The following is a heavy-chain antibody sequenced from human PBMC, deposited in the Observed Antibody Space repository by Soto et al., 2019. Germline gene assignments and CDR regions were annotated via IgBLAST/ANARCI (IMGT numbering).Heavy chain of an antibody. CDR3: AGITMIVVGAYGMDV. D-gene: IGHD3-22*01. CDR2: FDPEDAEI. Sequence: GASVKVSCKASGYTLTELSMHWVRQAPGKGLEWMGGFDPEDAEIIYAQKFQGRVTMTEDTSTDTAYMELSSLRSEDTAVYYCAGITMIVVGAYGMDVWGQGTTVTVS. J-gene: IGHJ6*02. V-gene: IGHV1-24*01. CDR1: GYTLTELS.